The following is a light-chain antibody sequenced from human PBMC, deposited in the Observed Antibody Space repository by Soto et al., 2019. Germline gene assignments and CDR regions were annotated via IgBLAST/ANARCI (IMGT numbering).Light chain of an antibody. CDR2: GAS. Sequence: DIQMTQSPSSLSASVGDRVTITCRASQTISTYLNWYQQIPGKAPKLLIYGASNLQHGVPSRFSGSGSGTDFTLTISSLQPEDFATYYCQKSSSIPYTFGQGTKLEIK. V-gene: IGKV1-39*01. J-gene: IGKJ2*01. CDR1: QTISTY. CDR3: QKSSSIPYT.